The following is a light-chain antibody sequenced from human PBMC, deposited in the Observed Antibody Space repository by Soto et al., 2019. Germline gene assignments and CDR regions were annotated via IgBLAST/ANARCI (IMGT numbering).Light chain of an antibody. Sequence: QSVLTQPPSVSGAPGQRVTITCTGSSSNIGAGHDVHWYQQIPETAPKLLVSANTNRPSGVPDRFSGSNSGTSASLSITGLQPEDEADYYCQSFDSSLDGWVFGGGTKLTVL. CDR3: QSFDSSLDGWV. V-gene: IGLV1-40*01. CDR2: ANT. CDR1: SSNIGAGHD. J-gene: IGLJ3*02.